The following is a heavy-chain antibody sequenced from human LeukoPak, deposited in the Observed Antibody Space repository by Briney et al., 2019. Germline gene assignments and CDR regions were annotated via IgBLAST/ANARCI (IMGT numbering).Heavy chain of an antibody. V-gene: IGHV4-39*01. CDR3: ATVPTYDSNGYPLDY. CDR1: GASISNSNYY. D-gene: IGHD3-22*01. CDR2: IFYGGKT. Sequence: KPSETLSLTCNVSGASISNSNYYWGWIRQPPGKGLEWIGSIFYGGKTYYKPSLKTRVTISLDTSKNQFSLKLNSVTAADTAVYYCATVPTYDSNGYPLDYWGEGTLVTVSS. J-gene: IGHJ4*02.